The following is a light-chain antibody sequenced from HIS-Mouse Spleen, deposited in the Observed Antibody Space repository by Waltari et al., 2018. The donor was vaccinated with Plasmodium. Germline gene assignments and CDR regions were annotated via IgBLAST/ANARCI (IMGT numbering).Light chain of an antibody. Sequence: SYELTQPPSVSVSPGQTARITCPGDALPNKYSYWYQQKSGQAPLVVIYEDSKRPSGIPERFSGSSAGTMATLTISGDKVEDEADYYGYSTDSSGNHRVFGGGTKLTVL. CDR2: EDS. CDR3: YSTDSSGNHRV. J-gene: IGLJ3*02. V-gene: IGLV3-10*01. CDR1: ALPNKY.